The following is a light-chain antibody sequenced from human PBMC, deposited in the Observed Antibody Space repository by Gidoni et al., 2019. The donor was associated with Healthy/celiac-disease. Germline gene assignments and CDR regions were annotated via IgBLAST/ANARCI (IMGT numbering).Light chain of an antibody. J-gene: IGKJ1*01. Sequence: DIVMTQSPLSLPVTPGEPASISCRSSQSLLHSNGYNYLDWYLQKQGQSPQLLIYLGSNRASGVPDRFSGSGSGTDFTLKISRVEDEDVGVYYCMHALQTPSFGQXTKVEIK. V-gene: IGKV2-28*01. CDR1: QSLLHSNGYNY. CDR3: MHALQTPS. CDR2: LGS.